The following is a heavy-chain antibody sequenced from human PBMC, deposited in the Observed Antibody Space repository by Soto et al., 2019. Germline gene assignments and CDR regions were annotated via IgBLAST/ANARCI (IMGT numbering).Heavy chain of an antibody. CDR1: GFTFSSYS. D-gene: IGHD4-17*01. Sequence: PGGSLRLSCAASGFTFSSYSLNWFRQAPGKGLEWVSSISSSSSTIYYADSVKGRFTISRDNAKNSLYLQMNRLRDEDTAVYYCARDILLPYSSSGERDFGDYVKEEYYCCCGMDVWGQGTTVTDSS. J-gene: IGHJ6*02. V-gene: IGHV3-48*02. CDR3: ARDILLPYSSSGERDFGDYVKEEYYCCCGMDV. CDR2: ISSSSSTI.